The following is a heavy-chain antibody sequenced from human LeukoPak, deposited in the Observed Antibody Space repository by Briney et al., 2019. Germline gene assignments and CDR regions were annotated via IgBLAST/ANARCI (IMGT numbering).Heavy chain of an antibody. J-gene: IGHJ6*02. CDR1: GFTFSSYG. V-gene: IGHV3-30*18. D-gene: IGHD6-13*01. Sequence: GGSLRLSCAASGFTFSSYGMHWVRQAPGKGLEWVAVTSYDGSNKYYADSVKGRFTISRDNSKNTLYLQMNSLRAEDTAVYYCAKDQSYSSSSYGMDVWGQGTTVTVSS. CDR2: TSYDGSNK. CDR3: AKDQSYSSSSYGMDV.